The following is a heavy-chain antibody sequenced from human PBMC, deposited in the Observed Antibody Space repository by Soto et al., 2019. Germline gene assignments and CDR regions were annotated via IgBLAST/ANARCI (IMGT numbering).Heavy chain of an antibody. Sequence: ASVKVSCKASGYNFTSYGISWVRQAPGQGLEWMGWISPHNDRTKYARRFQDRVTMTTETPTSTVYMELGSLRSDDTAVYYCARDLYYSSGRYFDHDAFDIWGQGTVVTVS. CDR3: ARDLYYSSGRYFDHDAFDI. CDR2: ISPHNDRT. CDR1: GYNFTSYG. J-gene: IGHJ3*02. V-gene: IGHV1-18*01. D-gene: IGHD6-19*01.